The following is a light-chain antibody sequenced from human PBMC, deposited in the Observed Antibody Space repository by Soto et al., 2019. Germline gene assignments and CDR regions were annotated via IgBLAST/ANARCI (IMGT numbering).Light chain of an antibody. Sequence: EIVMTQSPATLSVSPGERATLSCRASQSVSSNLAWYQQKPGQAPRLLIYGASTSATGIPARFSGSGSGTEFTLTISSLQSGDFAVYYCHQFNNWPPWTFGQGTKVEIK. CDR3: HQFNNWPPWT. J-gene: IGKJ1*01. V-gene: IGKV3-15*01. CDR2: GAS. CDR1: QSVSSN.